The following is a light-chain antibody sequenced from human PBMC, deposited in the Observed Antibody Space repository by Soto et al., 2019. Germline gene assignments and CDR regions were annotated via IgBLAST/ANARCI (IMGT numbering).Light chain of an antibody. CDR1: SSNIGRYT. CDR2: NNN. CDR3: AAWDDSLNGHLV. Sequence: QSVLTQPPSASGTPGQRVTISCSGGSSNIGRYTVNWYQQLPGTAPKLLIYNNNQRPSGVPDRFSGYKSGTSASLAISGLQSEDETDYYCAAWDDSLNGHLVFGGGTKLTVL. V-gene: IGLV1-44*01. J-gene: IGLJ2*01.